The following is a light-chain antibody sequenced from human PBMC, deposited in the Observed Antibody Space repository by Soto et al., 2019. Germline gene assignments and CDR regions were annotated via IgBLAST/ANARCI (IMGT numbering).Light chain of an antibody. Sequence: EIVLTQSPATLSLSPGERATLSCRASQSVTSYLAWYQQKPGQAPRLLIYDASSRATGIPDRFSGSGSGTNFTLTISSLEPEDFAVFYCQQYGSSPFTCGPGTKVDIK. CDR1: QSVTSY. CDR2: DAS. CDR3: QQYGSSPFT. J-gene: IGKJ3*01. V-gene: IGKV3-20*01.